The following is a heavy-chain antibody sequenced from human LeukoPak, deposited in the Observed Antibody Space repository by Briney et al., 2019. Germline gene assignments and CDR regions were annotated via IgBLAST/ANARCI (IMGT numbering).Heavy chain of an antibody. J-gene: IGHJ4*02. V-gene: IGHV4-34*01. CDR1: GRSFSGYY. Sequence: SETLSLTCAVYGRSFSGYYWSWIRQPPGKGLEWIGEINHSGSTNYNPSLKSRVTISVDTSKNQFSLKLSSVTAADTAVYYCASAWNDHKDYWGQGTLVTVSS. D-gene: IGHD1-1*01. CDR2: INHSGST. CDR3: ASAWNDHKDY.